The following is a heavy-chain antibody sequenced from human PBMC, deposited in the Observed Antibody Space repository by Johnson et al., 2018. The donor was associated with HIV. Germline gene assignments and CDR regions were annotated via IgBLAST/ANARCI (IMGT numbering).Heavy chain of an antibody. V-gene: IGHV3-30*04. D-gene: IGHD6-13*01. CDR3: ARGKGAAVGLDAFDI. CDR2: ISYDGSNK. J-gene: IGHJ3*02. Sequence: TFSSYAMHWVRQAPGKGLEWVAVISYDGSNKYYADSVKGRFTISRDNSKNTLYLQMNSLRAEDTAFYYCARGKGAAVGLDAFDIWGQGTMVIVSS. CDR1: TFSSYA.